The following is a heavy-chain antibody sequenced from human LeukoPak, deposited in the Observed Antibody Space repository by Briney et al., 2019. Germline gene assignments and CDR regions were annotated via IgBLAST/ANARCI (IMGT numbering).Heavy chain of an antibody. J-gene: IGHJ6*03. Sequence: ASVKVSCKASGYTFTGYYMHWVRQAPGQGLEWMGWINPNSGGTNYAQKFQGRVTITTDESTSTAYMELSSLRSEDTAVYYCARETNVDTAMVGHMDVWGKGTTVTVSS. D-gene: IGHD5-18*01. CDR3: ARETNVDTAMVGHMDV. CDR1: GYTFTGYY. V-gene: IGHV1-2*02. CDR2: INPNSGGT.